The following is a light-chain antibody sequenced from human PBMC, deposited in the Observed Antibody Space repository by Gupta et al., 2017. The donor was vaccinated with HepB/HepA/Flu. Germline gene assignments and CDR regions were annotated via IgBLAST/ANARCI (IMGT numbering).Light chain of an antibody. CDR2: NSN. CDR3: AAWDDSLNGPVV. J-gene: IGLJ2*01. CDR1: DSSIGSNS. Sequence: QSVLTQPPSASGTPGQRVTISCSGSDSSIGSNSVNWYQQLPGTAPKLLIYNSNQRPSGVPDRFSGSKSGTSASLAISGLQSEDEADYYWAAWDDSLNGPVVFGGGTKLTVL. V-gene: IGLV1-44*01.